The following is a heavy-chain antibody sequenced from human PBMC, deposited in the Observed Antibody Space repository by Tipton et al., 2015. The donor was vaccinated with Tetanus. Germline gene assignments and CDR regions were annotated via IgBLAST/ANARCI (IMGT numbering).Heavy chain of an antibody. V-gene: IGHV3-23*03. J-gene: IGHJ4*02. CDR1: GITLSSYV. CDR3: ARGTSRIVYYFDY. CDR2: IYAGGSYT. Sequence: SLRLSCAASGITLSSYVMSWVRQAPGKGLEWVSVIYAGGSYTNYADSVKGRFTISRDNSKNTLDLQMNSLRAEDTAVYYCARGTSRIVYYFDYWGQGTLVTVSS. D-gene: IGHD2-21*01.